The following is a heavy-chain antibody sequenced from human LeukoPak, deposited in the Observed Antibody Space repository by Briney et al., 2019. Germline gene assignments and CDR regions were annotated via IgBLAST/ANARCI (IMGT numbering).Heavy chain of an antibody. Sequence: GGSLRLSCAASGFXFSSYSINWVRQAPGKGLEWVSSISSSSDYIYYADSLKGRFTISRDNAKNSLYLQMNSLRAEDTAVYYCAREEGGAGLYGFDIWGQGTMVTVSS. CDR3: AREEGGAGLYGFDI. D-gene: IGHD1-26*01. J-gene: IGHJ3*02. V-gene: IGHV3-21*01. CDR1: GFXFSSYS. CDR2: ISSSSDYI.